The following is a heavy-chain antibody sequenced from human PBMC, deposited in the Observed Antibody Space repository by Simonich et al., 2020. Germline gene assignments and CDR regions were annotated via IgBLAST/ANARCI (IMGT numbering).Heavy chain of an antibody. D-gene: IGHD6-6*01. J-gene: IGHJ6*02. Sequence: EVQLLESGGGLVQPGGSLRLSCAASGFTFSSYEMNWVRQAPGKGLEWVSYISSSGSTIYYADSVKGRFTISRDNAKNSLYLQMNSLRAEDTAVYYCARDFRLQLVEIGTYYYYGMDVWGQGTTVTVSS. CDR1: GFTFSSYE. CDR2: ISSSGSTI. V-gene: IGHV3-48*03. CDR3: ARDFRLQLVEIGTYYYYGMDV.